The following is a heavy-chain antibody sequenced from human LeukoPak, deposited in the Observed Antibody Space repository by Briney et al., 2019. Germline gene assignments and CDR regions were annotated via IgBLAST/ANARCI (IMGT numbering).Heavy chain of an antibody. CDR3: ARSHMYIVVVPAAKLTNYYYYYMDV. CDR2: INHSGST. J-gene: IGHJ6*03. V-gene: IGHV4-34*01. D-gene: IGHD2-2*01. Sequence: SETLSLTCAVYGGSFSGYYWSWIRQPPGKGLEWIGEINHSGSTNYNPSLKSRVTISVDTSKNQFSLKLSSVTAADTAVYYCARSHMYIVVVPAAKLTNYYYYYMDVWGKGTTVTVSS. CDR1: GGSFSGYY.